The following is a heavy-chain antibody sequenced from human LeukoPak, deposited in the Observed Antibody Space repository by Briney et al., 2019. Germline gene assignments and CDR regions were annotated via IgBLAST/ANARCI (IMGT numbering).Heavy chain of an antibody. Sequence: PGGSLRLSCAASGFTFSDYYMSWIRQAPGTGLEWVSYISSSGSTIYYADSVKGRFTISRDNAKNSLYLQMNSLRAEDTAVYYCASRRRDGPGSLPYYGMDVWGQGTTVTVSS. J-gene: IGHJ6*02. D-gene: IGHD3-10*01. CDR2: ISSSGSTI. CDR1: GFTFSDYY. CDR3: ASRRRDGPGSLPYYGMDV. V-gene: IGHV3-11*01.